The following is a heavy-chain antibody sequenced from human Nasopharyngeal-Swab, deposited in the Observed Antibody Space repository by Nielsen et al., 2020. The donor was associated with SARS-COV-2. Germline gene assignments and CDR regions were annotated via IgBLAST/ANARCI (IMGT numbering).Heavy chain of an antibody. D-gene: IGHD6-13*01. J-gene: IGHJ6*02. CDR1: GGSISSGGYY. CDR3: ARDRVYRSSWYYYGMDV. CDR2: IYYSGST. V-gene: IGHV4-31*03. Sequence: SETLSLTCSVSGGSISSGGYYWSWIRQHPGKGLEWIGYIYYSGSTYYNPSLKNRVTISVDTSENQFSLKLSSVTAADTAVYYCARDRVYRSSWYYYGMDVWGQGTTVTVSS.